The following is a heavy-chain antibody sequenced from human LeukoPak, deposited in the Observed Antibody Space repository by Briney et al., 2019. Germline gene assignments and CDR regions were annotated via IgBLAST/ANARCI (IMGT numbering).Heavy chain of an antibody. CDR2: ISAYNGNT. CDR3: ASALEHYYDSGYAFDI. V-gene: IGHV1-18*01. D-gene: IGHD3-22*01. Sequence: ASVKVSCKASGYTFTSYGISWVRQAPGQGLEWMGWISAYNGNTNYAQKLQGRVTMTTDTSTSTAYMELRSLRSDDTAVYYCASALEHYYDSGYAFDIWGQGTMVTVSS. CDR1: GYTFTSYG. J-gene: IGHJ3*02.